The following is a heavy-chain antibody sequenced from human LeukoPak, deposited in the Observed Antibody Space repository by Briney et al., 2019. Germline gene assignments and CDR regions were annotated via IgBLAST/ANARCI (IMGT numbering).Heavy chain of an antibody. CDR1: GLTFRSYS. CDR2: ISSSSSYI. D-gene: IGHD2-21*01. J-gene: IGHJ2*01. CDR3: ARDMVVNAIRTWYFDL. Sequence: GGSLRLSCAASGLTFRSYSMNWVRQAPGKGLEWVSSISSSSSYIYYADSVKGRFTISRDNAKNSLYLQMNSLRAEDTAVYYCARDMVVNAIRTWYFDLWGRGTLVTVSS. V-gene: IGHV3-21*01.